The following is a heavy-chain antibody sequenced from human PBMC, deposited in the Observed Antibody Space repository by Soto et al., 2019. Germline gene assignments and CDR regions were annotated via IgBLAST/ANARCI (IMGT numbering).Heavy chain of an antibody. CDR2: ISPMFGAA. CDR1: GGTFNTYA. V-gene: IGHV1-69*19. Sequence: QVQLVQSGAEMKKPGSSVKVSCQSSGGTFNTYAMNWVRQAPGQGPEWMGDISPMFGAATYAPKFQGRVTITADESTCTSSMQLSSLTSEDTALYFCAREVQSHPPAFVYWGQGNLVTVSS. J-gene: IGHJ4*02. CDR3: AREVQSHPPAFVY.